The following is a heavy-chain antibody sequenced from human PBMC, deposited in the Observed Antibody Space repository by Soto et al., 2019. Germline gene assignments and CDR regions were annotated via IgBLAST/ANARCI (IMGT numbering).Heavy chain of an antibody. CDR1: GYTLTELS. D-gene: IGHD3-16*01. Sequence: ASVKVSCKVSGYTLTELSMHWVRQAPGKGLEWMGGFDPEDGETIYAQNLQGRVTLTTDTSTSTAYMELTSLRSNDTAIYYCAMVDVYVTPSPQDLRAQRTTVTVSS. J-gene: IGHJ6*02. V-gene: IGHV1-24*01. CDR2: FDPEDGET. CDR3: AMVDVYVTPSPQDL.